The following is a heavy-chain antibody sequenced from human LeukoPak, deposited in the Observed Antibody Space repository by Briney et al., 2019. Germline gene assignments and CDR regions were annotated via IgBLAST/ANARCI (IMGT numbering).Heavy chain of an antibody. Sequence: PGGSLRRSCAASGFTVSSNYMSWVRQAPGKGLEWVSVIYSGGSTYYADSVKGRFTISRDNSKNTLYLQMNSLRAEDTAVHYCARPKALVAGYYYYYYMDVWGKGTTVTVSS. CDR2: IYSGGST. V-gene: IGHV3-66*02. CDR1: GFTVSSNY. J-gene: IGHJ6*03. D-gene: IGHD6-19*01. CDR3: ARPKALVAGYYYYYYMDV.